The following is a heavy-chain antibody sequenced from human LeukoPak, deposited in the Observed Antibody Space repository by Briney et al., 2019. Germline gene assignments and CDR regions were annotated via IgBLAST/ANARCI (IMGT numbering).Heavy chain of an antibody. Sequence: GASVKVSCKASGYTFTVYYMHWVRQAPGQGLEWMGWINPNSGGTNYAQKFQGRVTMTRDTSISTAYMELSRLRSDDTAVYYCARGVRYCSSTSCYRSFDIWGQGTMVTVSS. CDR2: INPNSGGT. CDR3: ARGVRYCSSTSCYRSFDI. D-gene: IGHD2-2*02. V-gene: IGHV1-2*02. CDR1: GYTFTVYY. J-gene: IGHJ3*02.